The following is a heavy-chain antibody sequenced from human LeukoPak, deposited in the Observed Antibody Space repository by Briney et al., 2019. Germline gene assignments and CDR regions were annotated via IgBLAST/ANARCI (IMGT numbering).Heavy chain of an antibody. CDR3: ARCLEGHYYYYMDV. Sequence: SETLSLTCTVSGGSISSGGYYWSWIRQHPGKGLEWIGRIYTSGSTNYNPSLKSRVTISVDTSKNQFSLKLSSVTAADTAVYYCARCLEGHYYYYMDVWGKGTTVTVSS. D-gene: IGHD5/OR15-5a*01. J-gene: IGHJ6*03. CDR2: IYTSGST. V-gene: IGHV4-61*02. CDR1: GGSISSGGYY.